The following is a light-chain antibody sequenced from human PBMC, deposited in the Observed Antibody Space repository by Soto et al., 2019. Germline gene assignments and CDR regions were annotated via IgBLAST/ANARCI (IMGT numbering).Light chain of an antibody. CDR2: SNN. CDR1: TSNIGSNT. V-gene: IGLV1-44*01. CDR3: SSYTSSSTRV. Sequence: QSVLTQPPSASGTPEQRVTISCSGSTSNIGSNTVNWYQQLPGTAPKLLIYSNNLRPSGVPDRFSGSKSGNTASLTISGLQAEDEADYYCSSYTSSSTRVFGTGTKVTVL. J-gene: IGLJ1*01.